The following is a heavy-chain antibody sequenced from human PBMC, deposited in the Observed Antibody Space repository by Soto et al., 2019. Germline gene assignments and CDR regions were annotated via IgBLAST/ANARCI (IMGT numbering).Heavy chain of an antibody. J-gene: IGHJ6*02. CDR1: GYTFTSYD. CDR2: MNPNSGNT. D-gene: IGHD3-10*01. Sequence: QVQLVQSGAEVKKPGASVKVSCKASGYTFTSYDINWVRQATGQGLEWMGWMNPNSGNTGYAQKFRGRVTMTXITXIXRAYMELSSLRSEDTAVYYCASGSYYGSGSYRGMDVWGQGTTVTVSS. V-gene: IGHV1-8*01. CDR3: ASGSYYGSGSYRGMDV.